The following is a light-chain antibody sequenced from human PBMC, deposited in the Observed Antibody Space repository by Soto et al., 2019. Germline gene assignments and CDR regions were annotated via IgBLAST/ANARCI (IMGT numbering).Light chain of an antibody. CDR2: GAS. V-gene: IGKV3-20*01. J-gene: IGKJ1*01. CDR1: QSVSSSY. Sequence: EIVLTQSPGTLSLSPGERATLSCRASQSVSSSYLAWYQQKPGQAPRLLIYGASRRATGIPDRFSGSGSGTDSTLTISRLEPEDFAVYYCQHCGSSSWTFGQGSKVEIK. CDR3: QHCGSSSWT.